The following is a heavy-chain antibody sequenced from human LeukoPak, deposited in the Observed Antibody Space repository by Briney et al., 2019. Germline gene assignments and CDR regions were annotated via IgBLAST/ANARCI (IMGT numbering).Heavy chain of an antibody. D-gene: IGHD1-1*01. J-gene: IGHJ4*02. CDR3: ARVPWSGTYYFDY. CDR2: IIPIFGTA. Sequence: ASVKVSCKASGGTFSSYAISWVRQAPGQGLEWMGGIIPIFGTANYAQKFQGRVTITADESTSTAYMELSSLRSEDTAVYYCARVPWSGTYYFDYWGQGTLVTVSS. V-gene: IGHV1-69*13. CDR1: GGTFSSYA.